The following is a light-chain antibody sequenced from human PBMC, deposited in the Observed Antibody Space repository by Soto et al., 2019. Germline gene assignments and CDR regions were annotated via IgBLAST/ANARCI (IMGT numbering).Light chain of an antibody. CDR2: DAS. CDR3: QQRSNWPGT. Sequence: DIVLTQSPATLSLSPGERATLSCRASQSVSSYLAWYQHKPGQGPRLLIYDASNRATGIPARFSGSGSGTDFTLTISSLEPEYFAVYYCQQRSNWPGTFGQGTKLEIK. V-gene: IGKV3-11*01. J-gene: IGKJ2*01. CDR1: QSVSSY.